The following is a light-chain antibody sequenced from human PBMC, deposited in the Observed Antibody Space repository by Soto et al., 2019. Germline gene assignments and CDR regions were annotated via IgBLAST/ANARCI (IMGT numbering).Light chain of an antibody. V-gene: IGLV7-43*01. Sequence: QTVGTQEPSLTVSPGGTVTLTCASSTGAVTSTYFPNWFQQKPGQTPRPLIYSTSNKHSWTPARFSGSLLGGKAALTLSGVQPEDEAEYYCLLYYGGARVFGGGTKLTVL. J-gene: IGLJ2*01. CDR1: TGAVTSTYF. CDR2: STS. CDR3: LLYYGGARV.